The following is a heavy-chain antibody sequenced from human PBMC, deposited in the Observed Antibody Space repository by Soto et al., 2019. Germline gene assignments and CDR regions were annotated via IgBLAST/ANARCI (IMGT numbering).Heavy chain of an antibody. J-gene: IGHJ6*02. CDR2: MCPRDSDT. CDR3: ARRAFCGGDCTARPQGYYGMDV. V-gene: IGHV5-51*03. CDR1: GYNFNTYC. Sequence: EVQLVQSGAEVKKSGESLKISCKGSGYNFNTYCVVWVRQMPGKGLEWVGIMCPRDSDTRYSPSSQGPVTISADKSITTAYLQWSSLKASDTAIYYCARRAFCGGDCTARPQGYYGMDVWGQGTAVTVSS. D-gene: IGHD2-21*02.